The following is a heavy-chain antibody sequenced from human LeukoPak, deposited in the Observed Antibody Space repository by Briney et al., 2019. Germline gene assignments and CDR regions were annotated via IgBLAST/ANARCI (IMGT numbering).Heavy chain of an antibody. V-gene: IGHV4-4*02. J-gene: IGHJ3*02. D-gene: IGHD3-22*01. Sequence: SETLSLTCAVSGGSISVSNCWSWVRQPPGKGLEWIGEIYHSGSTNYNPSLKSRVTISIAKSKNQFSLKLSSVTAADTAVYYCARLQRVTMNAFDIWGQGTMVTVSS. CDR2: IYHSGST. CDR1: GGSISVSNC. CDR3: ARLQRVTMNAFDI.